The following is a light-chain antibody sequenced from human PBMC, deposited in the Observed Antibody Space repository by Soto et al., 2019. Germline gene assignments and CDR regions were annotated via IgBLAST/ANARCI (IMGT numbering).Light chain of an antibody. V-gene: IGKV3-11*01. Sequence: EIVMTQSPATLSVSPGERATLSCRASQSVSSYLAWYQQKPGQAPRLLIYDASNRATGIPARFSGSGSGTDITLTISSLEPEDFAVYYCQQRSNWPWTFGQGTKVDIK. CDR2: DAS. J-gene: IGKJ1*01. CDR3: QQRSNWPWT. CDR1: QSVSSY.